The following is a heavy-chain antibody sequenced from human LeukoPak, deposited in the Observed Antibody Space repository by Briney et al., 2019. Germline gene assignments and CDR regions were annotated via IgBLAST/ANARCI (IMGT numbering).Heavy chain of an antibody. D-gene: IGHD3-22*01. CDR3: ARGPLNYYDSSGCDY. Sequence: GGSLRLSCAASGFTFTSYTMNWVRQAPGKGLEWVSSISGSGSYIFYADSVKGRFTISRDNAKKLLYLQMNSLRAEDTAVYYCARGPLNYYDSSGCDYWGQGTLVAVSS. J-gene: IGHJ4*02. CDR1: GFTFTSYT. CDR2: ISGSGSYI. V-gene: IGHV3-21*01.